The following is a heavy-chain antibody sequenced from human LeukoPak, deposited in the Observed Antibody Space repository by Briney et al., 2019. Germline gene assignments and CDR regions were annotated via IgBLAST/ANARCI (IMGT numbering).Heavy chain of an antibody. CDR1: GFSFSDYY. Sequence: PGGSLRLSCVASGFSFSDYYMSWIRQAPGKGLEWVSGINWNGGSTGYADSVKGRFTISRDNAKNSLYLQMNSLRAEDTALYHCARSGWSQLAPDYWGQGTLVTVSS. J-gene: IGHJ4*02. CDR3: ARSGWSQLAPDY. V-gene: IGHV3-20*01. D-gene: IGHD6-13*01. CDR2: INWNGGST.